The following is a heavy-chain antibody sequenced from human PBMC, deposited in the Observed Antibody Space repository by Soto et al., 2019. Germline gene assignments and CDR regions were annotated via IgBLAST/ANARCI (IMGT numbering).Heavy chain of an antibody. V-gene: IGHV4-39*01. CDR3: ARQAHHDNWFDP. J-gene: IGHJ5*02. Sequence: LSLPFPFSFFSISSSGYYWGWIRQPPGKGLEYIGSIYYSGSTYYNPSLKSRVTISVDTSKNYFSLKLRSVTAADTAVYYCARQAHHDNWFDPWGQGTLVTVSS. CDR2: IYYSGST. CDR1: FFSISSSGYY.